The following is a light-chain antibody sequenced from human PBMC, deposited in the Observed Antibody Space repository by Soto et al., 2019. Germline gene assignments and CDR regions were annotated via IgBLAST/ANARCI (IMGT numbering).Light chain of an antibody. Sequence: QAALGQPGSVCGSPGESIAISCTGTSGDVGAYNYVSWYQHHPGKAPKVMIYEVSNRPSGVSYRFSGSKSGNTASLTISGLQAEEEADYYCSSYTSRSNVVFGTGTKVTVL. CDR2: EVS. J-gene: IGLJ1*01. CDR1: SGDVGAYNY. CDR3: SSYTSRSNVV. V-gene: IGLV2-14*01.